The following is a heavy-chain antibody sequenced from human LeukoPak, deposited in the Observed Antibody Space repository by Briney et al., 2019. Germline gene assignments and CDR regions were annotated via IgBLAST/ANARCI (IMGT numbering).Heavy chain of an antibody. Sequence: GGSLRLSCAASGFTFSSYWMHWVRQAPGKGLVWVSGIQTDGSNTDYADFVEGRFTISRDNAKNTLYLQMNSLRAEDTAVYYCARDRPHNWFDPWGQGTLVTVSS. CDR2: IQTDGSNT. CDR3: ARDRPHNWFDP. V-gene: IGHV3-74*01. CDR1: GFTFSSYW. J-gene: IGHJ5*02.